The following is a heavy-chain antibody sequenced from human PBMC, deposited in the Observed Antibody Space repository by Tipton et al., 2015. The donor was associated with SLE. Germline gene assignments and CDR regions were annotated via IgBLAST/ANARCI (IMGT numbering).Heavy chain of an antibody. CDR2: FYHSGNT. J-gene: IGHJ4*02. CDR1: DYSITRGYH. D-gene: IGHD3-10*01. CDR3: ARYELWFGNYY. Sequence: LRLSCAVSDYSITRGYHWGWVRQPPGKGLEWIGSFYHSGNTYYNPSLRSRVIISVDTSKNQFSLKLSSVTAADTAVYYCARYELWFGNYYWGQGTLVTVSS. V-gene: IGHV4-38-2*01.